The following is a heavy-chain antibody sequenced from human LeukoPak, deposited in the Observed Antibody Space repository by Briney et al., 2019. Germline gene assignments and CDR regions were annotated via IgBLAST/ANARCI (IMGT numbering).Heavy chain of an antibody. V-gene: IGHV4-39*01. CDR3: ASCGGDCPRAFDI. J-gene: IGHJ3*02. CDR1: GRPISSSSDS. Sequence: SETLSLTCTVSGRPISSSSDSWGRVRQPPGKGLEWTGSIYYSGSTYYNRSLKSRVTISVDTSKNQFVLKLSSVTAADTAVYYCASCGGDCPRAFDIWGQGTMVAVSS. D-gene: IGHD2-21*02. CDR2: IYYSGST.